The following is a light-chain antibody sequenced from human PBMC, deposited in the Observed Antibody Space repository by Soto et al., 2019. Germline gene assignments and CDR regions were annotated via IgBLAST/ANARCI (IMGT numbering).Light chain of an antibody. CDR2: DAS. CDR3: QQYLQWPFYT. Sequence: EIVLTQSPATLSLSPGERATLSCRASQSVSSYLAWYQQKPGQAPRLLIYDASNRATGIPARFSGSGSGTDFTFTISSLQPEDFAVYYCQQYLQWPFYTFGQGTKLEIK. J-gene: IGKJ2*01. CDR1: QSVSSY. V-gene: IGKV3-11*01.